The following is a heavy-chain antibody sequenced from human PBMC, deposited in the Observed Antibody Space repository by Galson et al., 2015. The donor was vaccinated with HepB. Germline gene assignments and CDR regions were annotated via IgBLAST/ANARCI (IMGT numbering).Heavy chain of an antibody. J-gene: IGHJ4*02. D-gene: IGHD6-19*01. CDR1: GFTFSSYG. CDR2: IWYDGSNK. Sequence: SLRLSCAASGFTFSSYGMHWVRQAPGKGLEWVAVIWYDGSNKYYADSVKGRFTISRDNSKNTLYLQMNSLRAEDTAVYYCARDEVQRPGYNSGWLDYWGQGTLVTVSS. V-gene: IGHV3-33*01. CDR3: ARDEVQRPGYNSGWLDY.